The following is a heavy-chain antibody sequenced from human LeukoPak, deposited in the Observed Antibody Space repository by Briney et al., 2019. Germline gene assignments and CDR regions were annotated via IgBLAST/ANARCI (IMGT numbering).Heavy chain of an antibody. CDR1: GDSINNNNYY. CDR3: ARGSVGATGY. V-gene: IGHV4-39*07. J-gene: IGHJ4*02. D-gene: IGHD1-26*01. Sequence: PSETLSLTCTVSGDSINNNNYYWGCIRQPPGKGLEWIGSIYYSGSTYYNPSLKSRVTISVDTSKNQFSLKLSSVTAADTAVYYCARGSVGATGYWGQGTLVTVSS. CDR2: IYYSGST.